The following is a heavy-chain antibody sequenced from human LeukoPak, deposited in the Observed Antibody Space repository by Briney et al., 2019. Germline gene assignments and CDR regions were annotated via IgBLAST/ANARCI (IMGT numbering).Heavy chain of an antibody. J-gene: IGHJ5*02. V-gene: IGHV4-34*01. CDR3: ARLTYSNNWYFRRGLDNWFDP. Sequence: PSETLSLTCAVYGGSFSGYYWSWIRQPPGKGLEWIGEINHSGSTNYNPSLKSRVTISVDASKSQFSLRLSSVTAADTAVYYCARLTYSNNWYFRRGLDNWFDPWGQGTLVTVSS. D-gene: IGHD6-13*01. CDR1: GGSFSGYY. CDR2: INHSGST.